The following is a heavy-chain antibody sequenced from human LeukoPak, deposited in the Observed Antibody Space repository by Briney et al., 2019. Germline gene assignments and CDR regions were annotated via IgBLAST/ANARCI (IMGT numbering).Heavy chain of an antibody. CDR2: ISTYNGNT. CDR1: GYTSTSFG. Sequence: ASMKVSCKASGYTSTSFGISWVRQAPGQRLEWLGWISTYNGNTNYAQKFKGRVTMTADTSTSTAYMELRSLRSDDTAVYYCARDALAVAPLDYWGQGTLVTVSS. CDR3: ARDALAVAPLDY. J-gene: IGHJ4*02. V-gene: IGHV1-18*01. D-gene: IGHD6-19*01.